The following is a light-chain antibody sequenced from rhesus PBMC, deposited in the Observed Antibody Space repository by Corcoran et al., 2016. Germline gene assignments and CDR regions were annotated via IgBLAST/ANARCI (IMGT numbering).Light chain of an antibody. Sequence: DIQMTQSPSSLSASVGDTVTITCRASQGISSYLAWYQQKPGKAPKLLIYKASTLQSGVPSRFSVSGSGTEFTLTISSLQPEDFATYYCQQHNSYPPTFGGGTKVEIK. CDR2: KAS. CDR3: QQHNSYPPT. CDR1: QGISSY. V-gene: IGKV1-25*01. J-gene: IGKJ4*01.